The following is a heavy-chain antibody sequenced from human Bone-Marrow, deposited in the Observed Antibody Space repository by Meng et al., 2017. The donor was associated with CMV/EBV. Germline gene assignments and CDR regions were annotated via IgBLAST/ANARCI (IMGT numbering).Heavy chain of an antibody. D-gene: IGHD3-10*01. J-gene: IGHJ5*02. Sequence: TFSSYAISWVRQAPGKGLEWMGGSIPIFGTANYAQKFQGRVTITTDESTSTAYMELSSLRSEDTAVYYCAIIRGVTMVRGVHNWFDPWGQGTLVTVSS. CDR3: AIIRGVTMVRGVHNWFDP. CDR2: SIPIFGTA. CDR1: TFSSYA. V-gene: IGHV1-69*05.